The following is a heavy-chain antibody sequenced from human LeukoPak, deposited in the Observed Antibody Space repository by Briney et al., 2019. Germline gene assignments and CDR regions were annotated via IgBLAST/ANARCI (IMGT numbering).Heavy chain of an antibody. CDR3: AREGLRELLWYGELLYPPYYYMDV. Sequence: ASVKVSCQASGYTFTSYGISWVRQAPGQGLEWMGWISAYNGNTNYAQKLQGRVTMTTDTSTSTAYMELRSLRSDDTAVYYCAREGLRELLWYGELLYPPYYYMDVWGKGTTVTISS. D-gene: IGHD3-10*01. CDR2: ISAYNGNT. CDR1: GYTFTSYG. V-gene: IGHV1-18*01. J-gene: IGHJ6*03.